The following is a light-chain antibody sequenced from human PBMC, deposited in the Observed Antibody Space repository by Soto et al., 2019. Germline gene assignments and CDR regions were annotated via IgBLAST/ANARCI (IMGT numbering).Light chain of an antibody. J-gene: IGKJ4*01. CDR2: GTY. V-gene: IGKV3D-15*01. CDR3: RQYNKWPRT. CDR1: ERLTTN. Sequence: EIVMTQSPATLSVSPGEGVTLSCRASERLTTNLAWYQQSPGQAPRLLIYGTYTRATGIPTRFSGSGTGTEFTLTISGLESEDFAVYYCRQYNKWPRTLGGGTKVDIK.